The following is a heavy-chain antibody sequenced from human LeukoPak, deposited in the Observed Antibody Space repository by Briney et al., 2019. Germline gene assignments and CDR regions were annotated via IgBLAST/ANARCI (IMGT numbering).Heavy chain of an antibody. CDR3: ARDYSGPHRDDYYYYMDV. CDR2: ITPIFGTA. V-gene: IGHV1-69*05. Sequence: SVKVSCKASGGTFSSYAISWVRQAPGQGLEWMGGITPIFGTANYAQKFQGRVTITTDESTSTAYMELSSLRSEDTAVYYCARDYSGPHRDDYYYYMDVWGKGTTVTVSS. D-gene: IGHD5-12*01. CDR1: GGTFSSYA. J-gene: IGHJ6*03.